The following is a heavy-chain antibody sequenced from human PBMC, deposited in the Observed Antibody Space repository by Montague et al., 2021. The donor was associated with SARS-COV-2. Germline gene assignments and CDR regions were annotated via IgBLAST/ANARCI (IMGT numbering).Heavy chain of an antibody. CDR2: INQGGAP. CDR1: RGSFSNYY. CDR3: ARGRPVQGSFRHFDSISSGALDI. J-gene: IGHJ3*02. D-gene: IGHD3-9*01. V-gene: IGHV4-34*01. Sequence: ETMSLTCAVSRGSFSNYYWTWIRQSPGKGLEWIGEINQGGAPNYTPSLKSRVTISLDTSKKQISLKLNSVTVADTAVFFCARGRPVQGSFRHFDSISSGALDIWAQGSLVIVSS.